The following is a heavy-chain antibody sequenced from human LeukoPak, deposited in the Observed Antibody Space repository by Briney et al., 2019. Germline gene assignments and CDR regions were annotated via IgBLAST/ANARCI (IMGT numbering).Heavy chain of an antibody. J-gene: IGHJ3*02. V-gene: IGHV4-4*07. D-gene: IGHD3-22*01. CDR1: GGSISDYY. CDR3: ARRYYFDSSRAFDI. Sequence: SETLSLTCTVSGGSISDYYWSWIRQPAGKGLEWIGRIYAGGSSNYNPSLNSRVTMSVDTSKNQFSLRLSSVTAADTAVYYCARRYYFDSSRAFDIWGQGTMVTVSS. CDR2: IYAGGSS.